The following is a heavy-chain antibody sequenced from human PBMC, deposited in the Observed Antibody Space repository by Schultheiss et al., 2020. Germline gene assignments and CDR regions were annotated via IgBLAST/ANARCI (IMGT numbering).Heavy chain of an antibody. J-gene: IGHJ6*02. Sequence: SETLSLTCTVSGGSISSYYWSWIRQPPGKGLEWIGYIYYSGSTNYNPSLKSRVTISVDTSKNQFSLKLSSVTAADTAVYYCARRGSGVTTSGGMDVWAKGPRSPSP. CDR1: GGSISSYY. CDR2: IYYSGST. CDR3: ARRGSGVTTSGGMDV. V-gene: IGHV4-59*01. D-gene: IGHD4-17*01.